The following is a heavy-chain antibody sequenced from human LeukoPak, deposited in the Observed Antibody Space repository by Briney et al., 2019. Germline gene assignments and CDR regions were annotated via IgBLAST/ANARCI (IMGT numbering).Heavy chain of an antibody. CDR3: AKVRDYGDSDAFDI. V-gene: IGHV3-21*01. CDR1: GFTFSSYS. D-gene: IGHD4-17*01. Sequence: PGGSLRLSCAASGFTFSSYSMNWVRQAPGKGLEWVSSISSSSTYIYYADSVKGRFTISRDNAKNSLYLQMNSLRAEDTAVYYCAKVRDYGDSDAFDIWGQGTMVTVSS. CDR2: ISSSSTYI. J-gene: IGHJ3*02.